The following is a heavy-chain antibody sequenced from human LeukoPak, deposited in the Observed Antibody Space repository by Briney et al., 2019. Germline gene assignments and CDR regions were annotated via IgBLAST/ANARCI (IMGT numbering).Heavy chain of an antibody. CDR2: ISSSSSTI. D-gene: IGHD6-6*01. J-gene: IGHJ4*02. CDR1: GFTFSSYS. Sequence: LPGGSLRLSCAASGFTFSSYSMNWVRQAPGKGLEWVSYISSSSSTIYYADSVKGRFTISRDNAKNSLYLQMNSLRAEDTAVYYCARVGSSSRRYFDYWGQGTLVTVSS. CDR3: ARVGSSSRRYFDY. V-gene: IGHV3-48*01.